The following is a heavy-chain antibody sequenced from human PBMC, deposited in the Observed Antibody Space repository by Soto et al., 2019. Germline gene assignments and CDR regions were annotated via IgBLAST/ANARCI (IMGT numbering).Heavy chain of an antibody. CDR2: IIPLFGTP. CDR1: GGTFSNYA. D-gene: IGHD1-26*01. V-gene: IGHV1-69*06. CDR3: ARAWETVGTTTPFAY. J-gene: IGHJ4*02. Sequence: QVQLVQSGAEVKKPGFSVKVSCKASGGTFSNYAINWVRQAPGQGLEWMGGIIPLFGTPNYAQKFQGRVTFTAHKPTSTAYMELRSLRSDDTALYYCARAWETVGTTTPFAYWGQGTLVTVSS.